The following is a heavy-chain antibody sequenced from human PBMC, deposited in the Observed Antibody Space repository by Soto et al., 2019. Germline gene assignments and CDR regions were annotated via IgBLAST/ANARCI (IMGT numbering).Heavy chain of an antibody. CDR1: GFTFSDYG. J-gene: IGHJ4*02. CDR2: ISGSGDRT. Sequence: EVQLLDSGGGLVQPGGSLRLSCAASGFTFSDYGMSWLRQPPGKGLEWVAGISGSGDRTSYADSVKGRFTFSRDNSKDTLYLQMNSTRAEYSAVYYSGRERSGYRYVDSWGQGTLVTVSS. CDR3: GRERSGYRYVDS. D-gene: IGHD5-18*01. V-gene: IGHV3-23*01.